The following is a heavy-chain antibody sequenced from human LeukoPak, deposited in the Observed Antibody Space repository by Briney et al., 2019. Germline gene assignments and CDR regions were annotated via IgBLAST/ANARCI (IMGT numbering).Heavy chain of an antibody. CDR1: GGSISSGGYS. V-gene: IGHV4-30-2*01. D-gene: IGHD5-12*01. CDR3: AGGADSGYDLNYYYGMDV. J-gene: IGHJ6*02. Sequence: PSETLSLTCAVSGGSISSGGYSWSWIRQPPGKGLEWIGYIYHSGSTYYNPSLKSRVTISVDRSKNQCSLKLSSVTAADTAVDYCAGGADSGYDLNYYYGMDVWGQGTTVTVSS. CDR2: IYHSGST.